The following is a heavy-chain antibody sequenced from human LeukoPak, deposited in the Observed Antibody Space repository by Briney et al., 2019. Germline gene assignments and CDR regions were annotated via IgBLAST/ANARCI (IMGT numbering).Heavy chain of an antibody. CDR3: ASTGSAVANGVAFDI. V-gene: IGHV3-11*01. CDR1: GFTFSDYY. D-gene: IGHD6-19*01. J-gene: IGHJ3*02. CDR2: ISSSGSTI. Sequence: GGSLRLSCAASGFTFSDYYMSWIRQAPGKGLEWVSYISSSGSTIYYADSVKGRFTISRDNAKNSLYLQMNSLRAEDTAVYYCASTGSAVANGVAFDIWGQGTMVTVSS.